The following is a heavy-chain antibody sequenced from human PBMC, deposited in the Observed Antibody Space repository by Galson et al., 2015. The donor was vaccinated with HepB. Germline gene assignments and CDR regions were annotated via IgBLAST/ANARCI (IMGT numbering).Heavy chain of an antibody. J-gene: IGHJ4*02. CDR3: ARDVMVRGVIHYFDY. CDR1: GYTFVDYY. Sequence: SVKVSCKASGYTFVDYYIHWVRQAPGQGLEWMGRVSPYSGDTSYAQKFQGRVTMTRDTSITTVYMALSSLRPDDTAMYYCARDVMVRGVIHYFDYWGQGTLVTVSS. D-gene: IGHD3-10*01. CDR2: VSPYSGDT. V-gene: IGHV1-2*06.